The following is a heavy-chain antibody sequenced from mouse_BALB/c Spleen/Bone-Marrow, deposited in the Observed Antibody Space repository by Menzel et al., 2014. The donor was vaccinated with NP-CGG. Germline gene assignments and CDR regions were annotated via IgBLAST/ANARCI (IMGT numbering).Heavy chain of an antibody. CDR1: GFTFSSYA. Sequence: EVMLVESGGGLVKPGGSLKLSCAASGFTFSSYAMSWVRQTPEKRLEWVASISSGGSTYYPDSVKGRFTISRGNARNILYLQMSSLRSEDTAMYYCARGGLRYFDVWGAGTTVTVSS. CDR3: ARGGLRYFDV. D-gene: IGHD3-2*02. CDR2: ISSGGST. V-gene: IGHV5-6-5*01. J-gene: IGHJ1*01.